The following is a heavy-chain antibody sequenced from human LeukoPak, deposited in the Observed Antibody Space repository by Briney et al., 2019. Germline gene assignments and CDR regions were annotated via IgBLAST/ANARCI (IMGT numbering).Heavy chain of an antibody. J-gene: IGHJ6*03. CDR2: ISGSGGST. CDR3: AERISTSWNYYYMDV. CDR1: GFTFSSYA. D-gene: IGHD2-2*01. Sequence: GGSLRLSCAASGFTFSSYAMSWVRQAPGKGLEWVSAISGSGGSTYYADSVKGRFTISRDNSKNTLYLQMNSLRAEDTAVYYCAERISTSWNYYYMDVWGKGTTVTVSS. V-gene: IGHV3-23*01.